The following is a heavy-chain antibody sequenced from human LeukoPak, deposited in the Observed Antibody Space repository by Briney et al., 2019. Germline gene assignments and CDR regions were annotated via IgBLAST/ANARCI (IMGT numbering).Heavy chain of an antibody. Sequence: GGSLRLSCAASGFTFSNYSMNWVRQAPGKGLEWVSSISSSSSYIYYADSVKGRFTISRDNAKNSLYLQMNSLRAEDTAVYYCAREVSATARRDYWGQGTLVTVSS. J-gene: IGHJ4*02. CDR1: GFTFSNYS. CDR2: ISSSSSYI. V-gene: IGHV3-21*01. D-gene: IGHD6-6*01. CDR3: AREVSATARRDY.